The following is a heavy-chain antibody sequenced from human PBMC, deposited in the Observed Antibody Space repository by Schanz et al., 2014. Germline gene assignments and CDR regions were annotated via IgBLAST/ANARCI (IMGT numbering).Heavy chain of an antibody. CDR1: GYTFPSYG. CDR3: AGATYSSSWYGGSEYFQH. CDR2: INVYNGDT. D-gene: IGHD6-13*01. J-gene: IGHJ1*01. Sequence: QVQLVQSGAEVKKPGASVKVSCKASGYTFPSYGISWVRQAPGQGLEWMGWINVYNGDTKFAKTFQDRVTLTTDTSTNTAYMELRSLRSDDTAVYYCAGATYSSSWYGGSEYFQHWGQGTLVTVSS. V-gene: IGHV1-18*04.